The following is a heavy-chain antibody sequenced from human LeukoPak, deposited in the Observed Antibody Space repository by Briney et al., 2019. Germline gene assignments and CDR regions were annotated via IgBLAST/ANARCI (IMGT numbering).Heavy chain of an antibody. Sequence: XASGFTFSXXXXXWVRXAPGXXXXXVAFIRYDGSNKYYADSVKGRFTISRDNAKNSLYLQMNSLRAEDTAVYYCLRYNYGYYFDYWGQGTLVTVSS. CDR1: GFTFSXXX. CDR3: LRYNYGYYFDY. J-gene: IGHJ4*02. CDR2: IRYDGSNK. D-gene: IGHD5-18*01. V-gene: IGHV3-30*02.